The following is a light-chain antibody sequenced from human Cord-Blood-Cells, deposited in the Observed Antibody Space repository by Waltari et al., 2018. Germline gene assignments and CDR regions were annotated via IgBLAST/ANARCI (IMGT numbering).Light chain of an antibody. Sequence: DIVMTQSPDSLAVSLGERATINCQSSQSVLYSSNNKNYLAWYQQKPGQPPKLLIYWASTRESGVPDRFSGSGSGTDFTLTISSLQAEDVAVYYCQQYYSTPYSCGQGTKLEIK. CDR2: WAS. J-gene: IGKJ2*03. CDR3: QQYYSTPYS. V-gene: IGKV4-1*01. CDR1: QSVLYSSNNKNY.